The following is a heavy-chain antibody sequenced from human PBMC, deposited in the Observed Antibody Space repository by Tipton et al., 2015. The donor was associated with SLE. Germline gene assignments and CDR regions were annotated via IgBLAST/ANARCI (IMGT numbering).Heavy chain of an antibody. CDR2: IYTSGSP. Sequence: TLSLTCTVSGGSISSGIYYWNWIRQPAGKGLEWIGRIYTSGSPNYNPSLRSRVTISLDTSKNQFFLKLRSVTAADTAVYYCAGCGGGSCYAYWGRGTPVTVSS. J-gene: IGHJ4*02. CDR3: AGCGGGSCYAY. V-gene: IGHV4-61*02. D-gene: IGHD2-15*01. CDR1: GGSISSGIYY.